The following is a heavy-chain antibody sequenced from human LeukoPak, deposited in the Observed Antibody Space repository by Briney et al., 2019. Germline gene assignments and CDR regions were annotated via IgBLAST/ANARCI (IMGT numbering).Heavy chain of an antibody. Sequence: ASVKVPCKVSGYILTELSIHWVRQVPGKGLEWMGGFDPDDDETIYAQEFQGRVTMTEDTSIDTGYMELSNLRSEDTAVYYCATLAPHYYNSGNAFDYWGQGTLVTVSS. CDR1: GYILTELS. J-gene: IGHJ4*02. D-gene: IGHD3-10*01. CDR2: FDPDDDET. CDR3: ATLAPHYYNSGNAFDY. V-gene: IGHV1-24*01.